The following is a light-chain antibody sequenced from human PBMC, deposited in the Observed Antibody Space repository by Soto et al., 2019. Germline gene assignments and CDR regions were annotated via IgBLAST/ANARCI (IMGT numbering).Light chain of an antibody. CDR1: QSISSY. Sequence: DIQMTQSPSSRSASVGDRVTITCRASQSISSYLNLYQQEPGKAPKLLIFAASNLQSVVPSRFSGSGSGTDFALTISSLQPEDFATYYCQQSYRTPGYTFGQGTKVDIK. V-gene: IGKV1-39*01. CDR3: QQSYRTPGYT. J-gene: IGKJ2*01. CDR2: AAS.